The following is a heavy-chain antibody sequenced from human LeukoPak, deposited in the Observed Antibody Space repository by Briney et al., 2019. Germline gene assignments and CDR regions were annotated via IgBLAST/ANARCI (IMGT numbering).Heavy chain of an antibody. CDR1: GGTFSSYA. CDR2: IIPIFGTA. V-gene: IGHV1-69*13. CDR3: ARGWLAETIMVTPYNY. J-gene: IGHJ4*02. Sequence: SVTVSCKASGGTFSSYAISWVRQAPGQGLEWMGGIIPIFGTANYAQKFQGRVTITADESTRTAYMELRSLRSEDTAVYYCARGWLAETIMVTPYNYWGQGTLVTVSS. D-gene: IGHD4-23*01.